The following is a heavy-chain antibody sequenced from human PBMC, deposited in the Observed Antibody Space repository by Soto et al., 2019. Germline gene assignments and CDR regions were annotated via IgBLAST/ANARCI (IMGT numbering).Heavy chain of an antibody. Sequence: QVQLVESGGGVVQPGRSLRLSCAASGFTFSSYAMHWVRQAPGKGLEWVAVILYDGSNKYYADSVKGRFTISRDNSKNTLYLQMNSLRAEDTAVYYCARDTGNWGQGTLVTVSS. CDR1: GFTFSSYA. CDR3: ARDTGN. D-gene: IGHD4-17*01. V-gene: IGHV3-30-3*01. J-gene: IGHJ4*02. CDR2: ILYDGSNK.